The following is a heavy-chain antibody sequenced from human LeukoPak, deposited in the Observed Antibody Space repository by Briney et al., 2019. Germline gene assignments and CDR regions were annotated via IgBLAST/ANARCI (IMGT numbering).Heavy chain of an antibody. D-gene: IGHD6-19*01. CDR3: ARVGTGGWYFDY. J-gene: IGHJ4*02. CDR2: IIPIFGTA. V-gene: IGHV1-69*13. CDR1: GGTFSSYA. Sequence: ASVKVSCKASGGTFSSYAISWVRQAPGQGLEWMGGIIPIFGTANYAQKFQGRDTITADESTSTAYMELSSLRSEDTAVYYCARVGTGGWYFDYWGQGTLVTVSS.